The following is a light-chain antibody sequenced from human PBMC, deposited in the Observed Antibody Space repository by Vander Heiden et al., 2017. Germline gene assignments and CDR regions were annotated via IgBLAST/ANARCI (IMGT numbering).Light chain of an antibody. CDR2: AAS. V-gene: IGKV1-39*01. CDR3: QQSYIRT. Sequence: DIQMTQSPSSLSASVGDRVTITCRASQSISSYLNWYQQKPGKAPKLLIYAASSLQRGVQSRFSGSGSGTDFTLTSSRRQTEDFATYYCQQSYIRTFGQGTKLEIK. J-gene: IGKJ2*01. CDR1: QSISSY.